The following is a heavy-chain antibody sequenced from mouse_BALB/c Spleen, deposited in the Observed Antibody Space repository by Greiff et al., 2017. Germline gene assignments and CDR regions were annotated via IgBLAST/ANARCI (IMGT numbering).Heavy chain of an antibody. CDR3: ARQRGGLRRRDY. CDR2: INSDGGST. D-gene: IGHD2-4*01. Sequence: DVMLVESGGGLVQPGESLKLSCESNEYEFPSHDMSWVRKTPEKRLELVAAINSDGGSTYYPDTMERRFIISRDNTKKTLYLQMSSLRSEDTALYYCARQRGGLRRRDYWGQGTTRTVSS. CDR1: EYEFPSHD. J-gene: IGHJ2*01. V-gene: IGHV5-2*01.